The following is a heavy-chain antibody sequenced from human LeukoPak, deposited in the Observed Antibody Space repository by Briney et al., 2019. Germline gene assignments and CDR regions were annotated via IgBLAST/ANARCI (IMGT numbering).Heavy chain of an antibody. CDR1: GFTFSSYG. J-gene: IGHJ4*02. V-gene: IGHV3-23*01. CDR2: ISGSGGST. Sequence: PGRSLRLSCAASGFTFSSYGMHWVRQAPGKGLEWVSVISGSGGSTHYADSVKGRFTISRDNSKNTLYLQMNSLRAEDTAVYYCAKESPRFDYWGRGTLVTVSS. CDR3: AKESPRFDY.